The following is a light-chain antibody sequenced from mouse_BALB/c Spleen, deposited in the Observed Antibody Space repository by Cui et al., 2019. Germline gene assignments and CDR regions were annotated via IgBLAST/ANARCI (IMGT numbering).Light chain of an antibody. J-gene: IGKJ1*01. CDR2: DTS. Sequence: QIVLTQSPAIMSASPGETVTMTCSASSSVSYMYWYQQKPGSSPRLLIYDTSNLASGVPVRFSGSGSGTSYSLTISRMEAEDAATYYCQQLSSYPRTFGGGTKLEIK. V-gene: IGKV4-55*01. CDR3: QQLSSYPRT. CDR1: SSVSY.